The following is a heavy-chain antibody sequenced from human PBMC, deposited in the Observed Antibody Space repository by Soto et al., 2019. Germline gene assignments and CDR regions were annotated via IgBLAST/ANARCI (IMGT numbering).Heavy chain of an antibody. V-gene: IGHV3-48*01. CDR2: ISSSSTTI. D-gene: IGHD1-1*01. Sequence: GGSLRLSCAASGFTFSTYSMNWVRQAPGKGLEWVSYISSSSTTIYYADSVKGRFTISRDNAKNSLYLQMNSLRVEDTAVYYCAKKVPGSNPLDSWGQGALVTVSS. CDR3: AKKVPGSNPLDS. J-gene: IGHJ4*02. CDR1: GFTFSTYS.